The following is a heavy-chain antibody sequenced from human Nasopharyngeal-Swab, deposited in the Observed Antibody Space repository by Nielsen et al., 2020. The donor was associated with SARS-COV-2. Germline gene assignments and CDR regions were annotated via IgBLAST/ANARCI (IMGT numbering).Heavy chain of an antibody. CDR2: IIPIFGTA. D-gene: IGHD4-11*01. J-gene: IGHJ6*03. V-gene: IGHV1-69*13. CDR1: GGTFSSYA. CDR3: AIMTTVTSYLFYYYYYMDV. Sequence: SVKVSCKASGGTFSSYAISWVRQAPGQGLEWMGGIIPIFGTANYAQKFQGRVTITADESTSTAYMGLSSLRSEDTAVYYCAIMTTVTSYLFYYYYYMDVWGKGTTVTVSS.